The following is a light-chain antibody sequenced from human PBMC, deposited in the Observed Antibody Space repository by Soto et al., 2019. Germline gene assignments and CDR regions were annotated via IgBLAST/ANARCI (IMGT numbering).Light chain of an antibody. CDR1: QSISSW. Sequence: DIQMTQSPSTLSASVGDRVTITCRASQSISSWLAWYQQKPGKAPKLLIYRASSLESGVPSRFSGGGSGTEFILTISSLQPDDFATYYCQQYNSYSWTFGQGTKVEIK. V-gene: IGKV1-5*03. CDR2: RAS. J-gene: IGKJ1*01. CDR3: QQYNSYSWT.